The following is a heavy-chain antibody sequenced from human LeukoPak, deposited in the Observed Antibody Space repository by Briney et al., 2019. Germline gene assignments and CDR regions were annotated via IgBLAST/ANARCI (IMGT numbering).Heavy chain of an antibody. CDR3: ARVLPYQLLFDY. J-gene: IGHJ4*02. CDR1: GGSISSYY. V-gene: IGHV4-59*01. CDR2: IYYSGST. D-gene: IGHD2-2*01. Sequence: PSETLSLTCTVSGGSISSYYWSWIRQPPGKGLEWIGYIYYSGSTNYNPSLKSRVTISVDTSKNQFSLKLSSVTAADTAVYYCARVLPYQLLFDYWGQGTLVTVSS.